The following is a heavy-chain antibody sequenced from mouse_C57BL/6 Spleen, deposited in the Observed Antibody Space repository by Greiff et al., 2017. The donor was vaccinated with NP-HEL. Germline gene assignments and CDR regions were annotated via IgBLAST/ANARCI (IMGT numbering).Heavy chain of an antibody. Sequence: QVQLQQPGAELVRPGSSVKLSCKASGYTFTSYWMHWVKQRPIQGLEWIGNIDPSDSETHYNQKFKDKATLTVDKSSSTAYMQLSSLTSEDSAVYYCARQTTGPYYCDYWGQGTTLTVSS. CDR2: IDPSDSET. J-gene: IGHJ2*01. CDR3: ARQTTGPYYCDY. D-gene: IGHD1-1*01. CDR1: GYTFTSYW. V-gene: IGHV1-52*01.